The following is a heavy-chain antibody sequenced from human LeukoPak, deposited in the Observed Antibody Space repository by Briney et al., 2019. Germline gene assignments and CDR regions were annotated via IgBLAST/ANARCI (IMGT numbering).Heavy chain of an antibody. CDR2: IYSGGST. CDR3: AKIAQWELIADDAFDI. Sequence: GGSLRLSCAASGFTVSSNYMSWVRQAPGKGLEWVSVIYSGGSTYYADSVKGRFTISRDNSKNTLYLQMNSLRAEDTAVYYCAKIAQWELIADDAFDIWGQGTMVTVSS. CDR1: GFTVSSNY. V-gene: IGHV3-53*05. D-gene: IGHD1-26*01. J-gene: IGHJ3*02.